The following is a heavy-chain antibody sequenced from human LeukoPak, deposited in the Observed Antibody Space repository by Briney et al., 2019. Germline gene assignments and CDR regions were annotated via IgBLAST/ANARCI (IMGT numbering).Heavy chain of an antibody. Sequence: GGSLRLSCAASGFTFSSYGMHWVRQAPGKGLEWVAFIRYDGSNKYYADSVKGRFTISRDNSKNTLYLQMNSLRAEDTAVYYCAKNYGSGSSNYMDVWGKGTTVTISS. J-gene: IGHJ6*03. CDR1: GFTFSSYG. CDR3: AKNYGSGSSNYMDV. D-gene: IGHD3-10*01. CDR2: IRYDGSNK. V-gene: IGHV3-30*02.